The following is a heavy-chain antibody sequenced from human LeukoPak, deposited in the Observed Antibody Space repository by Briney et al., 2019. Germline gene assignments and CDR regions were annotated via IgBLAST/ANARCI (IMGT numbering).Heavy chain of an antibody. J-gene: IGHJ4*02. CDR3: ARDHYRIVVVPAAIDY. CDR1: GFTFSIYW. D-gene: IGHD2-2*01. V-gene: IGHV3-7*01. CDR2: IKQDGSEK. Sequence: GGSLRLSCAASGFTFSIYWMSGVRQAPGKGLEWVANIKQDGSEKYYVDSVKGRFTISRDNAKNSLYLQMNSLRAEDTAVYYCARDHYRIVVVPAAIDYWGQGTLVTVSS.